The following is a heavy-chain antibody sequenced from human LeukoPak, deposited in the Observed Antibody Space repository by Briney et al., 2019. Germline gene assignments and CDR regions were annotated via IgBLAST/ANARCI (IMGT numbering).Heavy chain of an antibody. V-gene: IGHV4-34*01. CDR1: GGAFSNYF. Sequence: SETLSLTCAVSGGAFSNYFWTWIRQPPGKGLEWIAEINDSGSTNSNSSLRSRVAISLDTSKNQFSLRLTSVTAADTAVYYCARGQYCSTSTCYSARRYFDFWGQGTLVTVSS. CDR3: ARGQYCSTSTCYSARRYFDF. J-gene: IGHJ4*02. CDR2: INDSGST. D-gene: IGHD2-2*01.